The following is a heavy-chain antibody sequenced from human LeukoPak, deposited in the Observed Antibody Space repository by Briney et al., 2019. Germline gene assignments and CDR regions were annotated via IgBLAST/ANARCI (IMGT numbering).Heavy chain of an antibody. Sequence: PGGSLRLSCAASGFTVSSNYMSWVRQAPGKGLEWVSVIYSGGNTYYADSVKGRFTISRDNSKNTLYLQMNSLRAEDTAVYYCAKDAWFGELLDFDYWGQGTLVTVSS. J-gene: IGHJ4*02. D-gene: IGHD3-10*01. CDR1: GFTVSSNY. CDR3: AKDAWFGELLDFDY. V-gene: IGHV3-53*01. CDR2: IYSGGNT.